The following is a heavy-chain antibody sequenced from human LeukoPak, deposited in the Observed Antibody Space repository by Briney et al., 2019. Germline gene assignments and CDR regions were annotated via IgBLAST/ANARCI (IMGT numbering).Heavy chain of an antibody. CDR1: GFTFSSYA. D-gene: IGHD3-3*01. J-gene: IGHJ3*02. CDR3: ARDPYYDFWSGLGAFDI. V-gene: IGHV3-30-3*01. Sequence: PGGSLSLSCAASGFTFSSYAMHWVRQAPGKGLEWVAVISYDGSNKYYADSVKGRFTISRDNSKNTLYLQMNSLRAEDTAVYYCARDPYYDFWSGLGAFDIWGQGTMVTVSS. CDR2: ISYDGSNK.